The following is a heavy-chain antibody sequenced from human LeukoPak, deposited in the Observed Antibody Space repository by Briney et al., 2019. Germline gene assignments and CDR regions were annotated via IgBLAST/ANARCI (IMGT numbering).Heavy chain of an antibody. CDR1: GGTFSSYA. V-gene: IGHV1-69*06. D-gene: IGHD2-2*01. Sequence: SVKVSCKASGGTFSSYAISWVRQAPGQGLEWIGGIIPIFGTANYAQKFQGRVTITADKSTSTAYMELSSLRSEDTAVYYYARDGCSSTSCYTYNWFDPWGQGTLVTVSS. CDR2: IIPIFGTA. CDR3: ARDGCSSTSCYTYNWFDP. J-gene: IGHJ5*02.